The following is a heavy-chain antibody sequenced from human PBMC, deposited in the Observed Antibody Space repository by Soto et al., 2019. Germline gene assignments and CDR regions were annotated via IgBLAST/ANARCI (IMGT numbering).Heavy chain of an antibody. Sequence: ASVKVSCKASGYTFTSYDINWVRQATGQGLEWMGWMNPNSGNTGYAQKFQGRVTMTRNTSISTAYMELSSLRSEDTAVYYCARGLHCTNGVCYNYWGQGTLGTVSS. V-gene: IGHV1-8*01. D-gene: IGHD2-8*01. CDR3: ARGLHCTNGVCYNY. CDR2: MNPNSGNT. CDR1: GYTFTSYD. J-gene: IGHJ4*02.